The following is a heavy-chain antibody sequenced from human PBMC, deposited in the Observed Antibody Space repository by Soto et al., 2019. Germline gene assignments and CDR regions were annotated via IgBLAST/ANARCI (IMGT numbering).Heavy chain of an antibody. D-gene: IGHD2-2*01. Sequence: ASVKVSCKASGYIFSNYYMHWMRQAPGQGLEWMGIINPSGSSATYAQKFQGRITLNTDTPTSTVYMELSSLTPEDTAVYYCARVPDRWGQGTLVTVSS. CDR3: ARVPDR. J-gene: IGHJ5*02. CDR2: INPSGSSA. V-gene: IGHV1-46*01. CDR1: GYIFSNYY.